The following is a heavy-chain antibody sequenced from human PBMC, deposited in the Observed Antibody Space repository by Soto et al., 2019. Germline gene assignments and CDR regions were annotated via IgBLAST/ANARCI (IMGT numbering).Heavy chain of an antibody. V-gene: IGHV1-2*04. J-gene: IGHJ5*02. Sequence: ASVKVSCKASGYTFTGYYMHWVRQAPGQGLEWMGWINPNSGGTNYAQKFQGWVTMTRDTSISTAYMELSRLRSDDTAVYYCARGPPNSAGGLVPFHWFDPWGQGTLVTVPQ. CDR2: INPNSGGT. D-gene: IGHD6-6*01. CDR3: ARGPPNSAGGLVPFHWFDP. CDR1: GYTFTGYY.